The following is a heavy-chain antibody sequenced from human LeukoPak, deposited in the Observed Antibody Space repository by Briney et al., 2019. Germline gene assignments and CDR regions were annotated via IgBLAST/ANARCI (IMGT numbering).Heavy chain of an antibody. Sequence: GGSLRLSCAASGFTFSSYSMNWVRQAPGKGLEWVSSISSSSSYIYYADSVKGRFTISRGNAKNSLYLQMNSLRAEDTAVYYCARHSSSWYAFDIWGQGTMVTVSS. V-gene: IGHV3-21*01. CDR2: ISSSSSYI. CDR1: GFTFSSYS. D-gene: IGHD6-13*01. CDR3: ARHSSSWYAFDI. J-gene: IGHJ3*02.